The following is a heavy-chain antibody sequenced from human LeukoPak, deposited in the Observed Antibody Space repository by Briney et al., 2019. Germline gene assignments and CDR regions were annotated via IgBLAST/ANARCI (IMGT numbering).Heavy chain of an antibody. V-gene: IGHV3-23*01. CDR1: GFTFSNYA. J-gene: IGHJ3*02. CDR2: ISGSASST. Sequence: PGGSLRLSCAASGFTFSNYAMSWVRQAPGKGLEWVSAISGSASSTYHADSVKGRFTISRDNSKNTLYLQMNSLRAEDTAVYYCARGEQLDAFDIWGQGTMVTVSS. D-gene: IGHD6-13*01. CDR3: ARGEQLDAFDI.